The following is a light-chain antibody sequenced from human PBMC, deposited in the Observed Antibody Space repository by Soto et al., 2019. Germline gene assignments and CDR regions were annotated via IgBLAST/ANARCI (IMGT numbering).Light chain of an antibody. CDR3: PQYKNMYP. J-gene: IGKJ2*01. V-gene: IGKV1-5*01. Sequence: DIQMTQSPSTLSASVGDRVTITCRASQSITGWLAWYQQKPGKAPKLLIYDASSLESGVPSRFSGSGSGTDYTLTINSLQPDDSATYYCPQYKNMYPFGHGNKVEIK. CDR2: DAS. CDR1: QSITGW.